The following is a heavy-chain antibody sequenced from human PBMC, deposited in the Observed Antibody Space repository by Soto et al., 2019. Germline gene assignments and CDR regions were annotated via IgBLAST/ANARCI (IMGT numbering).Heavy chain of an antibody. CDR3: AAAYLHPRWPPAFDY. D-gene: IGHD4-4*01. CDR2: ISSSGSTI. V-gene: IGHV3-11*01. CDR1: GFTFSDYY. J-gene: IGHJ4*02. Sequence: QVQLVESGGGLVKPGGSLRLSCTASGFTFSDYYMSWIRQAPGKGLEWVSYISSSGSTIYYADAVKGRFTISRDNANNSLYLQMNSLRAEDTAVYYCAAAYLHPRWPPAFDYWGQGTLVTVSS.